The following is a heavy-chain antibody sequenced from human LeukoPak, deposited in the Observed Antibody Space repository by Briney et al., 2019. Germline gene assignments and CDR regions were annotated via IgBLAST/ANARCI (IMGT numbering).Heavy chain of an antibody. J-gene: IGHJ6*03. V-gene: IGHV3-74*01. D-gene: IGHD1-26*01. CDR1: GFTFSNYW. Sequence: GGSLRLSCAASGFTFSNYWMHWVRQAPGKGLVWVSRINTDGSSTSYVDSVKGRFTISRDNAKNSLFLQMNSLRAEDTAVYYCARDPCSGSYGNYYYYFMDVWGKGTTVTISS. CDR3: ARDPCSGSYGNYYYYFMDV. CDR2: INTDGSST.